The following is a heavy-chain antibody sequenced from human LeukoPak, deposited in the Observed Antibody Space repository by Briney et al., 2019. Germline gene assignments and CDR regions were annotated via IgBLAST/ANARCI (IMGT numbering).Heavy chain of an antibody. CDR2: ISGSGGST. J-gene: IGHJ4*02. CDR1: GFTFSSYG. D-gene: IGHD4/OR15-4a*01. Sequence: GGSLRLSCAASGFTFSSYGMSWVRQAPGKGLEWVSAISGSGGSTYYADSVKGRFTISRDNSKNTLYLQMNSLRAEDTAVYYCARRAGAYSHPYDYWGQGTLVTVSS. CDR3: ARRAGAYSHPYDY. V-gene: IGHV3-23*01.